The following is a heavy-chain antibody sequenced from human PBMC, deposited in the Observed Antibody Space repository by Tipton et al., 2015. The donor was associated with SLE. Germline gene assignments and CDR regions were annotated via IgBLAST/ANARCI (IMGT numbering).Heavy chain of an antibody. CDR1: GGSISSYY. J-gene: IGHJ4*02. D-gene: IGHD4-23*01. CDR3: ASTRIGEGNSIDY. CDR2: IYYSGST. Sequence: TLSLTCTVSGGSISSYYWSWIRQPPGKGLEWIGYIYYSGSTNCNPSLKSRVTISVDTSKNQFSLKLSSVTAADTAVYYCASTRIGEGNSIDYWGQGTLVTVSS. V-gene: IGHV4-59*12.